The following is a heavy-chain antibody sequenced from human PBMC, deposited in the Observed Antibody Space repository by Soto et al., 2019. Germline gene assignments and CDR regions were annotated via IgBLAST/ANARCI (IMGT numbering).Heavy chain of an antibody. D-gene: IGHD3-3*01. Sequence: SETLSLTCAVCGGSISSSSYYWGWIRQPPGKGLEWIGSIYYSGSTYYNPSLKSRVTISVDTSKNQFSLKLSSVTAADTAVYFCERPYAATIDARGQGTALTISS. CDR1: GGSISSSSYY. J-gene: IGHJ1*01. CDR3: ERPYAATIDA. V-gene: IGHV4-39*01. CDR2: IYYSGST.